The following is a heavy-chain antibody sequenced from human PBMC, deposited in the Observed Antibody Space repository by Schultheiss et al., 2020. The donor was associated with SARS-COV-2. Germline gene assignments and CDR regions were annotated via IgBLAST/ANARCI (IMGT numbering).Heavy chain of an antibody. J-gene: IGHJ3*02. CDR1: GFTFSSYS. V-gene: IGHV3-21*01. Sequence: GGSLRLSCAASGFTFSSYSMNWVRQAPGKGLEWVSSISSSSSYIYYADSVKGRFTISRDNAKNSLYLQMNILRAEDTAVYYCAGASPLGYDAFDIWGQGTMVTVSS. CDR2: ISSSSSYI. CDR3: AGASPLGYDAFDI. D-gene: IGHD3-22*01.